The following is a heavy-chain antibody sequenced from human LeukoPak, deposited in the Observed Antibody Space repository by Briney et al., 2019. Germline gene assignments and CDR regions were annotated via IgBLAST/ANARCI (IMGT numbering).Heavy chain of an antibody. D-gene: IGHD2-8*02. Sequence: PGGSLRLSCAASGFTFSSYGMHWVRQAPGKGLGWVAFIRYDGSNKYYADSVKGRFTISRDNSKNTLYLQMNSLRAEDTAVYYCANSRVLLGSAFDIWGQGTMVTVSS. CDR1: GFTFSSYG. CDR3: ANSRVLLGSAFDI. V-gene: IGHV3-30*02. CDR2: IRYDGSNK. J-gene: IGHJ3*02.